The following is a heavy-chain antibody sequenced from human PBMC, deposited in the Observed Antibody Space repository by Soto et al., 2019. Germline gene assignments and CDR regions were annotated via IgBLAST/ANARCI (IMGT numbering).Heavy chain of an antibody. CDR1: GFTFSSYS. J-gene: IGHJ6*02. CDR2: ISISSSYI. D-gene: IGHD3-3*01. CDR3: AREYYDFWSGSLPSYGMDV. V-gene: IGHV3-21*01. Sequence: GGSLRLSCAASGFTFSSYSMNWARQAPGKGLEWVSSISISSSYIYYADSVKGRFTISRDNAKNSLYLQMNSLRAEDTAVYYCAREYYDFWSGSLPSYGMDVWGQGTTVTVSS.